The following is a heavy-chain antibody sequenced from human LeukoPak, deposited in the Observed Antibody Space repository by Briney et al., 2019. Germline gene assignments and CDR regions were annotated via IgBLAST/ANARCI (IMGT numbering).Heavy chain of an antibody. Sequence: SETLSLTCTVSGGSISSGGYYWSWIRQHPGKGLGWIGYIYYSGSTYYNPSLKSRVTISVDTSKNQFSLKLSSVTAADTAVYYCARDRVVATIIDYYYYGMDVWGQGTTVTVSS. CDR3: ARDRVVATIIDYYYYGMDV. CDR2: IYYSGST. V-gene: IGHV4-31*03. J-gene: IGHJ6*02. CDR1: GGSISSGGYY. D-gene: IGHD5-12*01.